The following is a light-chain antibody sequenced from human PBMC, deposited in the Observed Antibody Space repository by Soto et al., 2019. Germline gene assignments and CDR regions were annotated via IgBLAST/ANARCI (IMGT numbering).Light chain of an antibody. CDR2: DAS. J-gene: IGKJ1*01. CDR3: QFYGDPPKT. V-gene: IGKV3-20*01. Sequence: EIVLTQSPGTLSLSPGERGTLSCRASQSVSSNFLAWYQQKPGQAPRLLIFDASTRATGIPDGFTVRGSGTDSTLTISRLEPEDFAVYYCQFYGDPPKTFGQGTKVDIK. CDR1: QSVSSNF.